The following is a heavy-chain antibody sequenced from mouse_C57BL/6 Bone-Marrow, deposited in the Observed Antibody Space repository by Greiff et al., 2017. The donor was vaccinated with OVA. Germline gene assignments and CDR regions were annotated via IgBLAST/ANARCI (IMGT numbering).Heavy chain of an antibody. J-gene: IGHJ2*01. CDR2: IDPENGDT. V-gene: IGHV14-4*01. Sequence: VHVKQSGAELVRPGASVKLSCTASGFNINADFMHWVKQRPEQGLEWIGWIDPENGDTEYASKFQGKATITADTSSNTAYLQLSSLTSEDTAVYYCTWFDYWGQGTTLTVSS. CDR3: TWFDY. CDR1: GFNINADF.